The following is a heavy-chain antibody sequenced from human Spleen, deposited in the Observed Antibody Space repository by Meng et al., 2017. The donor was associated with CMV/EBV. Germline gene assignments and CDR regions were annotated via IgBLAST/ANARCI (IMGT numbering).Heavy chain of an antibody. CDR2: VSHSGFT. V-gene: IGHV4-31*03. Sequence: SETLSLTCTVSGGSISSGGYYWSWIRQHPRKGLEWIGYVSHSGFTYYNPSLKSRVTISVDTSKNQFYLKVSSVTAADTAVYYCATQRDFSPFDYWGQGTLVTVSS. CDR3: ATQRDFSPFDY. D-gene: IGHD2/OR15-2a*01. CDR1: GGSISSGGYY. J-gene: IGHJ4*02.